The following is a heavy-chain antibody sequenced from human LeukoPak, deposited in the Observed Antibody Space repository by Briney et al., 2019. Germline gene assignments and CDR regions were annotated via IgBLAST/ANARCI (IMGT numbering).Heavy chain of an antibody. D-gene: IGHD5-12*01. Sequence: SETLSLTCAVYGGSFSGYYWSWIRQPPGKGLEWIGEINHSGSTNYNPFLKSRVTISVDTSKNQFSLKLSSVTAADTAVYYCARGRGLRIPFDYWGQGTLVTVSS. J-gene: IGHJ4*02. CDR2: INHSGST. CDR1: GGSFSGYY. V-gene: IGHV4-34*01. CDR3: ARGRGLRIPFDY.